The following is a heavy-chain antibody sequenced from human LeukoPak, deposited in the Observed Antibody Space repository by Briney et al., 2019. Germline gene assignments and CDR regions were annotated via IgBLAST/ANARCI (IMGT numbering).Heavy chain of an antibody. CDR2: IHYSGST. D-gene: IGHD3-9*01. Sequence: TSETLSLTCTVSGGSISSYYWSWIRQPPGKGLEWIGYIHYSGSTNYKASLKSRVSISVDTSKNQFSLKLSSVTAADTAVYYCARLTGYSSEGWFDPWGQGTLVTVSS. CDR3: ARLTGYSSEGWFDP. V-gene: IGHV4-59*01. CDR1: GGSISSYY. J-gene: IGHJ5*02.